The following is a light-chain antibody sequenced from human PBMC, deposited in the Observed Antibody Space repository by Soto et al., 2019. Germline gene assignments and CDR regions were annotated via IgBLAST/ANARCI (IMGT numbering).Light chain of an antibody. J-gene: IGKJ1*01. Sequence: DIQLTQSPSFLSASLGDRVTITCRASQGISSYLAWYQQKPGKAPKLLIYAASTLQSGVPSRFSGSGSGTEFTLTISSLQPEDFATYSCLQLNAYPRTFGQGTKVDIK. CDR1: QGISSY. CDR3: LQLNAYPRT. CDR2: AAS. V-gene: IGKV1-9*01.